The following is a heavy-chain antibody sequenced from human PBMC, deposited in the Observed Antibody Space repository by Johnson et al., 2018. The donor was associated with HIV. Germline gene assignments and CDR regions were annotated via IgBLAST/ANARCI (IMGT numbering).Heavy chain of an antibody. CDR3: AREDIVVVPAVRNAFDI. CDR2: INWNSGST. V-gene: IGHV3-20*04. CDR1: GFTFDDYG. D-gene: IGHD2-2*01. J-gene: IGHJ3*02. Sequence: EVQLLESGGGVVRPGGSLRLSCAASGFTFDDYGMSWVRQGPGKGLEWVSSINWNSGSTSYADSVKGQFSISRDNSKNTVYLQMNSLRAEDTAVYYCAREDIVVVPAVRNAFDIWGQGTMVTVSS.